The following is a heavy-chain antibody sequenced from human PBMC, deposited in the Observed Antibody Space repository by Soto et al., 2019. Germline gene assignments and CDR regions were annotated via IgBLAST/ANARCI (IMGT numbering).Heavy chain of an antibody. CDR2: IVPIYRTA. Sequence: QVQLVQSGAEVKKPGSSVKVSCKASGGTFSSYRINWVRQAPGQGLEWVGGIVPIYRTADYAQKFQGRVTITADKTARTTYKELRNLKSQDTATFFCSRALQLDYLHGLDVWGQGTTVTVSS. CDR3: SRALQLDYLHGLDV. V-gene: IGHV1-69*06. D-gene: IGHD2-21*01. CDR1: GGTFSSYR. J-gene: IGHJ6*02.